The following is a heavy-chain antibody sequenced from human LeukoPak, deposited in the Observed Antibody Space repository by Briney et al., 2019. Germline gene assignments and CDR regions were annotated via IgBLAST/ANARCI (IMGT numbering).Heavy chain of an antibody. CDR3: VRDKYDRSNYAYSDS. V-gene: IGHV3-21*01. J-gene: IGHJ5*01. CDR1: GFPFSTHS. CDR2: ISAGGDFV. D-gene: IGHD3-22*01. Sequence: KTGGSLRLSCAASGFPFSTHSLNWVRQAPGKRLEWVSSISAGGDFVYYGDSVKGRFTMSRDNAKNSLHLQMDSLTAEDTAVYYCVRDKYDRSNYAYSDSWGHGTLVTVSS.